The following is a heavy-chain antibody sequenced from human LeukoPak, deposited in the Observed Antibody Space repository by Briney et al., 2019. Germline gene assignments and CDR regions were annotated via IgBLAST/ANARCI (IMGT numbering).Heavy chain of an antibody. Sequence: SETLSLTCAVYGGSSSGYYWSWIRQPPGKGLEWIGEINHSGSTNYNPSLKSRVTISVDTSKNQFSLKLSSVTAADTAVYYCARGSLGIQLWFEYNWFDPWGQGTLVTVSS. CDR3: ARGSLGIQLWFEYNWFDP. CDR1: GGSSSGYY. V-gene: IGHV4-34*01. J-gene: IGHJ5*02. CDR2: INHSGST. D-gene: IGHD5-18*01.